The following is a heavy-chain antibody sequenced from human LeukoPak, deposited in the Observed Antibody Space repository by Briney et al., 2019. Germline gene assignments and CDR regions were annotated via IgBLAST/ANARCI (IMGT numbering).Heavy chain of an antibody. CDR2: INHSGST. V-gene: IGHV4-34*01. CDR1: GGSFSGYY. Sequence: SGTLSLTCAVYGGSFSGYYWSWIRQPPGKGLEWIGEINHSGSTNYNPSLKSRVTISVDTSKNQLSLKLSSVTAADTAVYYCGAAAGPPRSYYYYYGMDVWGQGTTVTVSS. CDR3: GAAAGPPRSYYYYYGMDV. J-gene: IGHJ6*02. D-gene: IGHD6-13*01.